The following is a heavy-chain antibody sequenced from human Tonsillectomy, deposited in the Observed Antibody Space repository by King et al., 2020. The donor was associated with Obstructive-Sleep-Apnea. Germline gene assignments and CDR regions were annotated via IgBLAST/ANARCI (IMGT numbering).Heavy chain of an antibody. Sequence: QLVQSGGGVVRPGRSLRLSCAASGFTFSSHAMHLSRQAPGKGREWVAVISYDGSNKYSTDSVKGRFTISRDNSKNTLYLQMNSLRAEDTAVYYCARNNYGDYYFDYWGQGTLVTVSS. CDR2: ISYDGSNK. CDR3: ARNNYGDYYFDY. V-gene: IGHV3-30*04. D-gene: IGHD4-17*01. CDR1: GFTFSSHA. J-gene: IGHJ4*02.